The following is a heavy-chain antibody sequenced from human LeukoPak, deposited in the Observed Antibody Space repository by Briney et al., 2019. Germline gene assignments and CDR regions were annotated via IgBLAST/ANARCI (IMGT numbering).Heavy chain of an antibody. CDR3: ARSRLAHIVSALTY. J-gene: IGHJ4*02. CDR2: IIRIIGIA. CDR1: GGTFISYT. D-gene: IGHD2-21*01. Sequence: SVKVSFKASGGTFISYTISWVRQAPGKGLEWMGRIIRIIGIANYAQKSQGRVTITADNSASTAYMELSSLRSEDTAVYYCARSRLAHIVSALTYWGQGTLVTVSS. V-gene: IGHV1-69*02.